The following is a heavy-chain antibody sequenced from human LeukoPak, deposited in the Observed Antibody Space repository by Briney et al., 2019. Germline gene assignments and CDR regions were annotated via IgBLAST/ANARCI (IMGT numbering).Heavy chain of an antibody. CDR1: GYTFTSYA. J-gene: IGHJ6*03. CDR2: INAGNGNT. Sequence: GASVKVSCKASGYTFTSYAMHWVRQAPGQRLEWMGWINAGNGNTKYSQEVQGRVTMTRDMSTSTVYMELSSLRSEDTAVYYCASRGSGIAVARTLYYMDVWGKGTTVTVSS. D-gene: IGHD6-19*01. CDR3: ASRGSGIAVARTLYYMDV. V-gene: IGHV1-3*03.